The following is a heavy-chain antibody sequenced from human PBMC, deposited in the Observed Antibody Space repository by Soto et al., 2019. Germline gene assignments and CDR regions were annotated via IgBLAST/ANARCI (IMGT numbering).Heavy chain of an antibody. CDR3: ARDHHYDSSEYAFDI. Sequence: QVQLVESGGGVVQPGRSLRLSCAASGFTFSSYGMHWVRQAPGKGLEWVAVIWYDGSNKYYADSVKGRFTISRDNSKNTLYLQMNSLRAEDTAVYYCARDHHYDSSEYAFDIWCQGTMVTVSS. CDR2: IWYDGSNK. V-gene: IGHV3-33*01. CDR1: GFTFSSYG. J-gene: IGHJ3*02. D-gene: IGHD3-22*01.